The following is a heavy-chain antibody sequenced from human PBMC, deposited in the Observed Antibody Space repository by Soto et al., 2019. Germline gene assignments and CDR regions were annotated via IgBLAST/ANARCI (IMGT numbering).Heavy chain of an antibody. D-gene: IGHD2-2*01. J-gene: IGHJ3*02. CDR1: GFTVSSNY. CDR3: ARDAPLYCSSTSCRYDAFDI. Sequence: GGSLRLSCAASGFTVSSNYMSWVRQAPGKGLEWVSVIYSGGSTYYADSVKGRFTISRDNSKNTRYLQMNSLRAEDTAVYYCARDAPLYCSSTSCRYDAFDIWGQGTMVTVSS. V-gene: IGHV3-66*01. CDR2: IYSGGST.